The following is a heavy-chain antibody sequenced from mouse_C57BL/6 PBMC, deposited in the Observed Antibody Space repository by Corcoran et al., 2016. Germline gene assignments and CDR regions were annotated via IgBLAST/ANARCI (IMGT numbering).Heavy chain of an antibody. V-gene: IGHV9-3*01. CDR2: INTYSGVP. D-gene: IGHD3-2*02. J-gene: IGHJ2*01. Sequence: QIQLVQSGPELKKPGETVKISCKASGYTFTTYGMSWVKQAPGKGLKWMGWINTYSGVPTYADDFKGRFAFSLETSASTAYLQINNLKNEDTATYFCASSGFDYWGQDTTLTVSS. CDR3: ASSGFDY. CDR1: GYTFTTYG.